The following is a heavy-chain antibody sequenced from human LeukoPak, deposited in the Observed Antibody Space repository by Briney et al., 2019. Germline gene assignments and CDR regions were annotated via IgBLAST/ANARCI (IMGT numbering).Heavy chain of an antibody. CDR1: GFTFDDYA. J-gene: IGHJ3*02. D-gene: IGHD3-22*01. CDR3: AKDIRFKPITMIVVADAFDI. Sequence: GRSLRLSCAASGFTFDDYAMHWVRHAPGKGLEWVSGISWNSGSIGYADSVKGRFTISRDNAKNSLYLQMNSLRAEDTALYYCAKDIRFKPITMIVVADAFDIWAKGQWSPSLQ. V-gene: IGHV3-9*01. CDR2: ISWNSGSI.